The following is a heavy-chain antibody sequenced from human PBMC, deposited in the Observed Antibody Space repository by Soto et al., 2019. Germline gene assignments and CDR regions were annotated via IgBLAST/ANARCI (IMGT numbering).Heavy chain of an antibody. V-gene: IGHV3-53*01. D-gene: IGHD3-10*01. Sequence: EVQLVESGGGLIQPGGSLRLSCAASGFAVSRYSINWVRQAPGKGLEWFSLFYSDHTTYYADPVKGRFTISSDNSKNTLYLQMNSLRAEDTAVYYCARDSVLSGRRALDVWGQGATVIVSS. CDR3: ARDSVLSGRRALDV. CDR2: FYSDHTT. CDR1: GFAVSRYS. J-gene: IGHJ6*02.